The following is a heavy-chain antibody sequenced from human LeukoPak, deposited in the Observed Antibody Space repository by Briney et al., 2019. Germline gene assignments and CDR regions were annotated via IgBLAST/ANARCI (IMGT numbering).Heavy chain of an antibody. Sequence: ASVKVSCKASGYTFTGYYLHWVRQAPGQGLEWMGCVNPNSGDTNYAQKFQGSVTMTRDTSISTDYMELSRLRSDDTAVYYCARASGSYWWFDSWGQGTLVTVSS. V-gene: IGHV1-2*02. CDR1: GYTFTGYY. CDR3: ARASGSYWWFDS. J-gene: IGHJ5*01. D-gene: IGHD1-26*01. CDR2: VNPNSGDT.